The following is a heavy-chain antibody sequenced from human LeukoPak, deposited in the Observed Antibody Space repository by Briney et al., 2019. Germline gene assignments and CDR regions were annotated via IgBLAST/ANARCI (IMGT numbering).Heavy chain of an antibody. V-gene: IGHV4-59*12. Sequence: PSETLSLTCTVSGGSISSYYWSWIRQPPGKGLEWIGYISYTGSTRYNPSLKSRVTVSADTSRNQFSLKLSSVTAADTAVYYCARGGRLVGATDLFGYWGQGTLVTVSS. CDR3: ARGGRLVGATDLFGY. J-gene: IGHJ4*02. D-gene: IGHD1-26*01. CDR2: ISYTGST. CDR1: GGSISSYY.